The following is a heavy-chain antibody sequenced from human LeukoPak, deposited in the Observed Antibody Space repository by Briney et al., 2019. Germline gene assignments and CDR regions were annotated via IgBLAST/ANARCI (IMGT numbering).Heavy chain of an antibody. J-gene: IGHJ4*02. Sequence: GASVKVSCKAYGFTFSDYYIHWVRQAPGQGLEWMGWINPNSGGTNYAQKFQGRVTMTRDTSISTAYMELSRLRSDDTAVYYCARVADYSNYRGFWDYWGQGTLVTVSS. D-gene: IGHD4-11*01. V-gene: IGHV1-2*02. CDR1: GFTFSDYY. CDR2: INPNSGGT. CDR3: ARVADYSNYRGFWDY.